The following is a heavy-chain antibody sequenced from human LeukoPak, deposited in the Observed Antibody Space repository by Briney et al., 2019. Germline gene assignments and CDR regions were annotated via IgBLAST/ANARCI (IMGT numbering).Heavy chain of an antibody. CDR3: AKDQIYGDGGASDV. D-gene: IGHD4-17*01. CDR1: GFSFSSYA. V-gene: IGHV3-23*01. J-gene: IGHJ3*01. Sequence: PGGSLRLSCAASGFSFSSYAMSWVRQAPGRGLGWVSGMSATAGSRYYGDLVKGRFTISRDNSKNILYLQMNSLTAEDTAVYYCAKDQIYGDGGASDVWGQGTMVIVSS. CDR2: MSATAGSR.